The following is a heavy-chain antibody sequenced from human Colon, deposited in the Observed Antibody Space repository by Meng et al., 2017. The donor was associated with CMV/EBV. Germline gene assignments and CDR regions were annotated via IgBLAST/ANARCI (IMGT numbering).Heavy chain of an antibody. CDR3: ARGGAWMFDS. CDR2: IYHNGNT. D-gene: IGHD1-26*01. CDR1: GGSLTSTNW. Sequence: QVELPDSVTGLVKPSGALSLTCVGSGGSLTSTNWWNCVRQPPGKGLEWICEIYHNGNTNNNPSLKSRVTLSVDKSKNQFSLKLTSVTAADTAVYYCARGGAWMFDSWGQGTLVTVSS. V-gene: IGHV4-4*02. J-gene: IGHJ4*02.